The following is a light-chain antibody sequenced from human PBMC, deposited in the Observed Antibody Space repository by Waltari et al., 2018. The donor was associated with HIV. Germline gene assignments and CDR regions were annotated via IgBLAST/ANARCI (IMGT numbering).Light chain of an antibody. J-gene: IGLJ2*01. V-gene: IGLV1-51*01. CDR1: SSNIANNY. CDR2: DNN. CDR3: GTWDTSLSAGV. Sequence: QSVLTQPPAVSAAPGQTVTISCSGSSSNIANNYVSWYQQLPGTAPKLLIYDNNRRSSGIPDRFSGSKSDTSATLAIAGLQTGDEADYYCGTWDTSLSAGVFGGGTKVTVL.